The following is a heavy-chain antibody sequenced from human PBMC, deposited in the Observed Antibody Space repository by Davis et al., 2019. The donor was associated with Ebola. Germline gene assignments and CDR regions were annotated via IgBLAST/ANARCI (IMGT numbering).Heavy chain of an antibody. J-gene: IGHJ4*02. CDR3: ARRGDWGFFFDL. CDR2: IYLGDSDT. V-gene: IGHV5-51*01. D-gene: IGHD2-21*02. CDR1: GYSSTKYW. Sequence: GESLKISCKASGYSSTKYWIGWVRQMPGKGLEWMGIIYLGDSDTRYSPSFQGQVTMSADKSINTAYVEWSSLKASDTAMYYCARRGDWGFFFDLWGQGTLVTVSS.